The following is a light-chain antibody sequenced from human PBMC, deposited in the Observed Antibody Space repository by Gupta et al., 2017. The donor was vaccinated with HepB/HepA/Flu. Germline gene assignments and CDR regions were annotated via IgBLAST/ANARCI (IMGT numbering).Light chain of an antibody. CDR2: VKSDGSH. CDR3: QTWGSGIGYA. CDR1: SGRSNYA. V-gene: IGLV4-69*01. Sequence: QLVLTQSPSASASLGASVKLTCTLSSGRSNYAIAWHQQHPEKGPRYLMRVKSDGSHTKGDGIPARFSGSSSGPERYLTISSLQSEDEADYYCQTWGSGIGYAFGTGTKVTVL. J-gene: IGLJ1*01.